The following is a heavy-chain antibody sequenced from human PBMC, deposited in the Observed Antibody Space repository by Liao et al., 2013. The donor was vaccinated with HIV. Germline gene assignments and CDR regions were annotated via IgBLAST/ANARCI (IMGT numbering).Heavy chain of an antibody. J-gene: IGHJ4*02. V-gene: IGHV4-59*11. D-gene: IGHD6-19*01. CDR2: IYYGGST. CDR1: GGSFTTQY. Sequence: QAQLQESGPGLVKPSETLSLTCTVSGGSFTTQYWTWIRQPPGKGLEWIGNIYYGGSTSYNASLRSRVTISMDTSKTQFSLTLISVTGADTAVYYCARDRGKGIAGAGIFDYWGQGTLVIVSS. CDR3: ARDRGKGIAGAGIFDY.